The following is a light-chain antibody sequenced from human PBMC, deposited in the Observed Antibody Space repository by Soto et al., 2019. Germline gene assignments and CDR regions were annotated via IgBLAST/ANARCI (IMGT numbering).Light chain of an antibody. J-gene: IGKJ5*01. Sequence: DIQMTQSPSSLSASVGDRVTITCQASQDITNYLNWYQQKPGKAPRLLVYDGSTLDTGVPSRFSGRGSGTHISFTSSRLHPEDIATYYCQQFDSLPLTFGQGTRLEI. CDR3: QQFDSLPLT. CDR2: DGS. V-gene: IGKV1-33*01. CDR1: QDITNY.